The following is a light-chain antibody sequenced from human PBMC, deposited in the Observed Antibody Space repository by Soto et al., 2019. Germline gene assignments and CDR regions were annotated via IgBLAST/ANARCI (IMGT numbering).Light chain of an antibody. J-gene: IGLJ1*01. Sequence: QSVLTQPPSASGTPGQRVTISCSGSSSNIGSNTVNWYQQLPGTAPKLLIYSNNQRPAGVPDRFSGSKSGTSASLASSGLQSEEEADYYCAAWDDSLNGYVLGTGLKITVL. CDR3: AAWDDSLNGYV. CDR2: SNN. CDR1: SSNIGSNT. V-gene: IGLV1-44*01.